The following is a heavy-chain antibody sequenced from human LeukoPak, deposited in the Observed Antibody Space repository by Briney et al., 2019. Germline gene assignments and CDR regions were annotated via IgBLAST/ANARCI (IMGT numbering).Heavy chain of an antibody. CDR3: ARDYSGWFDP. Sequence: GRSLRLSCAASGFTFSSYGMHWVRQAPGKGLEWVAVIWYDGSNKYHADSVKGRFTISRDNSKNTLYLQMNSLRAEDTAVYYCARDYSGWFDPWGQGALVAASS. J-gene: IGHJ5*02. D-gene: IGHD4-11*01. CDR2: IWYDGSNK. V-gene: IGHV3-33*01. CDR1: GFTFSSYG.